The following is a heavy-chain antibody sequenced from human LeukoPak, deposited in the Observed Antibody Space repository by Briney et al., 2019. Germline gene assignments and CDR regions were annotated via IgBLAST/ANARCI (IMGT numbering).Heavy chain of an antibody. CDR1: GYSFTGYY. Sequence: ASVKVSCKASGYSFTGYYMHWVRQAPGQGLEWMGWINPNSGGTKYAQKFQGRVTMTRDTSINTAYMELSRLRSDDTAVYYFARGIAAAVLYAFDIGAKGQWSPSLQ. J-gene: IGHJ3*02. V-gene: IGHV1-2*02. D-gene: IGHD6-13*01. CDR3: ARGIAAAVLYAFDI. CDR2: INPNSGGT.